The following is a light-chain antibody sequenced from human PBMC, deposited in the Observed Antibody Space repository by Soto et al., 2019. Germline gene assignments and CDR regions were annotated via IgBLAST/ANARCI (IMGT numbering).Light chain of an antibody. V-gene: IGKV1-5*03. CDR2: KTS. Sequence: DIHMTQSPSTLSASVGDRVTITCRASQSISIWLAWYQQKPGKAPNLLIYKTSSLETGVPSRFSGSGSGTEFTLTISSLXPDDFATYYCQHWNDYSWTFGXGTKV. J-gene: IGKJ1*01. CDR1: QSISIW. CDR3: QHWNDYSWT.